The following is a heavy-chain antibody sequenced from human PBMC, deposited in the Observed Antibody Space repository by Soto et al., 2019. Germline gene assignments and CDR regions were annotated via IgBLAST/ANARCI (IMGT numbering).Heavy chain of an antibody. CDR1: GFTFTNYA. CDR2: ISGSGAGT. V-gene: IGHV3-23*01. CDR3: VKCLAHLIYLWLYYFDY. J-gene: IGHJ4*02. Sequence: PGGSLRLSCAASGFTFTNYAMSWVRQAPGKGLEWVSAISGSGAGTYYADSVKGRFTISRDSSKNTLYLQMNSLRAEDTAVYFFVKCLAHLIYLWLYYFDYWGQGTLVTVSS. D-gene: IGHD3-10*01.